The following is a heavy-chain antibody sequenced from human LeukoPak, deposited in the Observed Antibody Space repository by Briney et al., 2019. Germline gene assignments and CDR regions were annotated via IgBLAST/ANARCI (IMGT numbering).Heavy chain of an antibody. CDR3: AKEVASNIAAAERFDP. Sequence: GGSLRLSCAASGFTFSNYAMSWVRQAPGKGLEWVSVISGNGGSTYYADSVKGRFTISRDNFKNTLYLQMNSLRAEDTAVYYCAKEVASNIAAAERFDPWGQGTLVTVSS. J-gene: IGHJ5*02. CDR2: ISGNGGST. V-gene: IGHV3-23*01. D-gene: IGHD6-13*01. CDR1: GFTFSNYA.